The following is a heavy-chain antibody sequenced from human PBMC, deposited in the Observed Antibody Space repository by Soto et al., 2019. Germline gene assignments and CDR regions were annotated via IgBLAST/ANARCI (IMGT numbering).Heavy chain of an antibody. CDR1: GYSFTSYW. V-gene: IGHV5-51*03. D-gene: IGHD4-17*01. CDR3: ARRNVDYGDYQLAFDI. Sequence: EVQLVQSGAEVKKPGESLKISCKGSGYSFTSYWIGWVRQMPGKGLEWMGIIYPGDSDTRYSPSFQGQVTISADKSISTAYLQWSSLKASDTAMYYCARRNVDYGDYQLAFDIWGQGTMVTVSS. CDR2: IYPGDSDT. J-gene: IGHJ3*02.